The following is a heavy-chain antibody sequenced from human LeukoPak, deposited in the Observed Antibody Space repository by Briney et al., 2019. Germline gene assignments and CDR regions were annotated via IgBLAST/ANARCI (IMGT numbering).Heavy chain of an antibody. Sequence: SETLSLTCTVSGGSISSSSYYWGWIRQPPGKGLEWIGSIYYSGSTYYNPSLKSRVTISVDTSKNQFSLKLSSVTAADTAVYYCARHEAMITFGEDINWFDPWGQGTLVTVPS. CDR3: ARHEAMITFGEDINWFDP. CDR2: IYYSGST. J-gene: IGHJ5*02. D-gene: IGHD3-16*01. CDR1: GGSISSSSYY. V-gene: IGHV4-39*01.